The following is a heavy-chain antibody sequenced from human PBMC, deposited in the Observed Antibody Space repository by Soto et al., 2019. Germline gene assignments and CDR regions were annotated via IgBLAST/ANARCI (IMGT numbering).Heavy chain of an antibody. J-gene: IGHJ5*02. D-gene: IGHD3-3*01. CDR3: ARWWSGSRQGFDP. CDR1: GGSISSGDYY. CDR2: IYYSGST. V-gene: IGHV4-31*01. Sequence: QVQLQESGPGLVKPSQTLSLTCTVSGGSISSGDYYWSWIRQHPGKGLEWIGYIYYSGSTYYNPSPQGLVTISVDTSKNQFSLKLSSVTAADTAVYYCARWWSGSRQGFDPWGQGTLVTVSS.